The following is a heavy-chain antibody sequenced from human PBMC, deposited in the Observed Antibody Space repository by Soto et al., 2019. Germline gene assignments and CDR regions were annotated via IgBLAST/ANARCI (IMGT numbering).Heavy chain of an antibody. Sequence: PGGSLRLSCAASGFTFSSFGMNWVRQAPGMGLEWVSYIGSSSSPIYYADSVKGRFTISRDNAKNSLYLQMNSLRDDDTAVYYCARYVDDFLTGLSDAFDIWGQGTMVTVSS. CDR1: GFTFSSFG. D-gene: IGHD3-9*01. V-gene: IGHV3-48*02. CDR2: IGSSSSPI. J-gene: IGHJ3*02. CDR3: ARYVDDFLTGLSDAFDI.